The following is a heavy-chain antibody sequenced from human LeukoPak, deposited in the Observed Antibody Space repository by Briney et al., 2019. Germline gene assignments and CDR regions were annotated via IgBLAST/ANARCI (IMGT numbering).Heavy chain of an antibody. V-gene: IGHV1-2*02. CDR3: ARALPGIAAAEDP. Sequence: ASVRVSCKASGYTFTGYYMHWVLQAPGQGLEWMGWINPNSGGTNYAQKFQGRVTMTRDTSISTAYMELSRLRSDDTAVYYCARALPGIAAAEDPWGQGTLVTVSS. J-gene: IGHJ5*02. CDR1: GYTFTGYY. D-gene: IGHD6-13*01. CDR2: INPNSGGT.